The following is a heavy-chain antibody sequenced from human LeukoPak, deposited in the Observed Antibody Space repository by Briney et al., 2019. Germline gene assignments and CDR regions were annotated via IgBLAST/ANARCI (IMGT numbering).Heavy chain of an antibody. CDR3: AREVVVVVAATYYYYGMDV. J-gene: IGHJ6*02. Sequence: GGSLRLSCAASGFTFSSYSMNWVRQAPGKGLEWVSSISSSSSYIYYADSMKGRFTISRDNAKNSLYLQMNSLRAEDTAVYYCAREVVVVVAATYYYYGMDVWGQGTTVTVSS. D-gene: IGHD2-15*01. CDR2: ISSSSSYI. CDR1: GFTFSSYS. V-gene: IGHV3-21*01.